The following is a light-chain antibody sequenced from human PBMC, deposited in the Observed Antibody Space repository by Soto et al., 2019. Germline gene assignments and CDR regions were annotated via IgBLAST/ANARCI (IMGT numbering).Light chain of an antibody. CDR3: AAWDDSLSGWV. V-gene: IGLV1-47*01. CDR1: SSNIGSNY. Sequence: QSVLTQPPSASGTPGQRVIISGSGSSSNIGSNYVYWYQQLPGTAPKLLIYRNNQRPSGVPDRFSGSKSGTSASLAISGLRSEDEADYYCAAWDDSLSGWVFGGGTKLTVL. CDR2: RNN. J-gene: IGLJ3*02.